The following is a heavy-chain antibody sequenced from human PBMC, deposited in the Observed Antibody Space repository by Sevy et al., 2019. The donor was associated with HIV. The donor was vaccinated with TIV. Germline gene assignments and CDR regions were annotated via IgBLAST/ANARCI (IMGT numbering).Heavy chain of an antibody. J-gene: IGHJ4*01. CDR2: IKSKTDGETK. CDR3: SANNFDY. V-gene: IGHV3-15*07. Sequence: GGSLRLSCAASGLEFTIAWMNWVRQAPGKGLEWVGRIKSKTDGETKDYAAPVKGRFTISRDDSGNMLYLDMNSLRTEDTAVYHCSANNFDYWGHGTLVTVSS. CDR1: GLEFTIAW.